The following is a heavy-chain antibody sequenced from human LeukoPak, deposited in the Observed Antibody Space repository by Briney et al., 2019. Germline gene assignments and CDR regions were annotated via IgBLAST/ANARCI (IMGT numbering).Heavy chain of an antibody. CDR3: ARGDGYNFFDY. D-gene: IGHD5-24*01. CDR1: GFTFGSYN. J-gene: IGHJ4*02. Sequence: GGSLRLSCAASGFTFGSYNMNWVRQAPGKGLEWVSVFYVGGATYYADSVKGRFTISRDNSENTLYLQMKSLRAEDTAVYYCARGDGYNFFDYWGQGTLVTVSS. CDR2: FYVGGAT. V-gene: IGHV3-53*01.